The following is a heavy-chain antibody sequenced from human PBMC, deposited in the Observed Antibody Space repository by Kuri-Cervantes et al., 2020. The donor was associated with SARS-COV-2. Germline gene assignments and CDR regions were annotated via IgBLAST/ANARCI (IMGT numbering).Heavy chain of an antibody. V-gene: IGHV3-21*01. CDR2: ISSSSSQR. J-gene: IGHJ6*03. CDR1: GFTFSTYS. Sequence: GESLKISCAASGFTFSTYSMTWVHQAPGKGLEWVSSISSSSSQRYYVDSVKGRFTISRDNAKNSLYLQMNSLRAEDTAVYYCASLLSGGGAHLYYFYMDAWGKGTSVTVSS. D-gene: IGHD3-16*01. CDR3: ASLLSGGGAHLYYFYMDA.